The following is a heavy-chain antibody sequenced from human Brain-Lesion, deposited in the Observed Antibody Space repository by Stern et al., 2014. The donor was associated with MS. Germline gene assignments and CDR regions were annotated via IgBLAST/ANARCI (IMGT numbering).Heavy chain of an antibody. Sequence: VQLVESGPGLVKPSQTLSLTCIVSGDSISSGSFYWNWIRQPAGKGLEWIGRIYSSGSTNYNPYLKSRVNISGDTSKNQFSLKVISMTAADTAVYYCAREKGGYTYGDTDFFDYWGQGALVTVSS. D-gene: IGHD5-18*01. CDR2: IYSSGST. CDR1: GDSISSGSFY. J-gene: IGHJ4*02. CDR3: AREKGGYTYGDTDFFDY. V-gene: IGHV4-61*02.